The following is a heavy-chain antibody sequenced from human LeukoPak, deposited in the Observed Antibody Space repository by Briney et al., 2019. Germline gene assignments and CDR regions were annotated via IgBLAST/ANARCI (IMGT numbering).Heavy chain of an antibody. CDR1: GFTFSSYS. D-gene: IGHD1-26*01. CDR2: ISSSSSYI. J-gene: IGHJ6*03. Sequence: GGSLRLSCAASGFTFSSYSMNWVRQAPGKGLEWVSSISSSSSYIYYADSVKGRFTISRDNAKNSLYLQMNSLRAEDTAVYYCARGAGSYSYYYYMDVWGKGTTVTVSS. V-gene: IGHV3-21*01. CDR3: ARGAGSYSYYYYMDV.